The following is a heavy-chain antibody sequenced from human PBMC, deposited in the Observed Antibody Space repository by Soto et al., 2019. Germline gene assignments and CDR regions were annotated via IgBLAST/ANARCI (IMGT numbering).Heavy chain of an antibody. Sequence: ASVKVSCKASGYTFSGYYLHLLRQAPGQGPEWMGWIDPKSGGAHYANNFQGRVTLTWDTSLSTAYMDLSSLRSDDTAVYYCARAMASTWFDCWGQGSLVTVSS. J-gene: IGHJ4*02. CDR3: ARAMASTWFDC. V-gene: IGHV1-2*07. D-gene: IGHD2-8*01. CDR1: GYTFSGYY. CDR2: IDPKSGGA.